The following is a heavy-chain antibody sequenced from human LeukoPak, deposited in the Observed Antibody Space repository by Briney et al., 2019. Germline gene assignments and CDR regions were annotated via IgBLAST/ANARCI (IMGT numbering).Heavy chain of an antibody. CDR2: IYTSGST. CDR3: ARADRQVVPRPGYYMDV. J-gene: IGHJ6*03. Sequence: PSQTLSLTCTVSGGSISSGSYYWSWIRQPAGKGLEWIGRIYTSGSTNYNPSLKSRVTISVDTSKNQFSLKLSSVTAADTAVYYCARADRQVVPRPGYYMDVWGKGTTVTVSS. V-gene: IGHV4-61*02. D-gene: IGHD2-15*01. CDR1: GGSISSGSYY.